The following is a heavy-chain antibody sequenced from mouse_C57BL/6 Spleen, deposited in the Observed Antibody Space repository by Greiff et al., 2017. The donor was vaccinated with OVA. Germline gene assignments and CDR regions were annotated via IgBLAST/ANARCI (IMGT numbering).Heavy chain of an antibody. CDR1: GYTFTSYT. CDR3: ARFDDYDAFAY. J-gene: IGHJ3*01. D-gene: IGHD2-4*01. CDR2: INPSSGYT. Sequence: QVQLQQSGAELVRPGASVKMSCKASGYTFTSYTMHWVKQRPGQGLEWIGYINPSSGYTKYNQKFKDKATLTADKSSSTAYMQLSSLTSEDSAVYYCARFDDYDAFAYWGQGTLVTVSA. V-gene: IGHV1-4*01.